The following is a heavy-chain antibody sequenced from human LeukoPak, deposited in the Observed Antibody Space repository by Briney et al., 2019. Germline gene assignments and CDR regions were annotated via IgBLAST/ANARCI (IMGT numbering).Heavy chain of an antibody. J-gene: IGHJ4*02. D-gene: IGHD3-22*01. CDR1: GFTFSGSA. CDR2: ISYDGSNK. Sequence: GGSLRLSCAASGFTFSGSAMHWVRQAPGKGLEWVAVISYDGSNKYYADSVKGRFTISRDNSKNTLYLQMNSLRAEDTAVYYCAKDHYYDSSGYPDYWGQGTLVTVSS. CDR3: AKDHYYDSSGYPDY. V-gene: IGHV3-30*04.